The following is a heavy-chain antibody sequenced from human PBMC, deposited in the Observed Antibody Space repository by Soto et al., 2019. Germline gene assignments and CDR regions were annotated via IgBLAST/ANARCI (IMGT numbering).Heavy chain of an antibody. J-gene: IGHJ6*02. V-gene: IGHV3-23*01. CDR1: GFTFNSYA. Sequence: RRLSCAASGFTFNSYAMSWVRQAPGKGLEWVSALSGSGGSTYYADSVKGRFSISRDNSRNTLYLQMNSLRAEDTAIYYCAKEGGHCGGDCNPYYHYGMDVWGQGTTVTVSS. CDR2: LSGSGGST. D-gene: IGHD2-21*02. CDR3: AKEGGHCGGDCNPYYHYGMDV.